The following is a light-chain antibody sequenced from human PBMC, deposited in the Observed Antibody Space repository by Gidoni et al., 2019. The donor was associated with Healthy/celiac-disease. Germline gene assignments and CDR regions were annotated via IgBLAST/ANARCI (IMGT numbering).Light chain of an antibody. CDR3: QQYGSSPLT. Sequence: EIVLTQSPGTLSLSPGERATLSCRASQSVSSSYLAWYQQKPDQAPRLLIYGASSRATGLPDRFSGSGSGTDFTLTISRLEPEDFAVYYCQQYGSSPLTFGGGTKVEIK. V-gene: IGKV3-20*01. CDR2: GAS. J-gene: IGKJ4*01. CDR1: QSVSSSY.